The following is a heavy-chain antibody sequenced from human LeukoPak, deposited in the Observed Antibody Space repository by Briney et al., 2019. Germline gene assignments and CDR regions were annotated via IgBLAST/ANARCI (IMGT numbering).Heavy chain of an antibody. V-gene: IGHV3-7*03. CDR2: VNRDGSET. Sequence: GGSLRLSCAASGFALSSHWMTWVRQVPGRGPEWVANVNRDGSETYYLDSMKGRFTISKDNAKNSLYLQMNSLRAEDTALYHCARNNGMDVWGQGTTVIVSS. CDR1: GFALSSHW. CDR3: ARNNGMDV. J-gene: IGHJ6*02.